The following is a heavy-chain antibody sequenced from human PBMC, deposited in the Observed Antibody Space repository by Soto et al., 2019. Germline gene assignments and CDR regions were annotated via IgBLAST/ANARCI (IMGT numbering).Heavy chain of an antibody. J-gene: IGHJ6*02. V-gene: IGHV1-46*01. CDR2: INPSGGST. CDR3: ARDGGSELSDYYCYYGMDV. Sequence: GASVKVSCKASGYTFTSYYMHWVRQAPGQGLEWMGIINPSGGSTSYAQKFQGRVTMTRDTSTSTVYMELSSLRSEDTAVYYCARDGGSELSDYYCYYGMDVWGQGTTVTVSS. D-gene: IGHD1-26*01. CDR1: GYTFTSYY.